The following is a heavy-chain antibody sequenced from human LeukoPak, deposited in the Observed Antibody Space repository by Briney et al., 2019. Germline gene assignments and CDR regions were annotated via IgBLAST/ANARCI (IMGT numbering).Heavy chain of an antibody. CDR2: IYSGGST. D-gene: IGHD6-13*01. J-gene: IGHJ4*02. V-gene: IGHV3-66*01. CDR3: ASELPSSSWYDY. Sequence: SGGSLRLSCAASGFTVSSNYMSWVRQAPGKGLEWVSVIYSGGSTYYADSVKGRFTISRDNSKNTLYLQMNSLRAEDTAVYYCASELPSSSWYDYWGQGTLVTVSS. CDR1: GFTVSSNY.